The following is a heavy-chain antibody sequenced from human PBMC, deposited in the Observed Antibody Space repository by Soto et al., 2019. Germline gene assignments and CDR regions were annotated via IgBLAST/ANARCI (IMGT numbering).Heavy chain of an antibody. D-gene: IGHD1-26*01. CDR1: GGTFSSYT. CDR3: ASFVRGGSYWDAFDI. CDR2: IIPILGIA. Sequence: QVQLVQSGAEVKKPGSSVKVSCKASGGTFSSYTISWVRQAPGQGLEWMGRIIPILGIANYAQKFQGRVTITAEKSTSTAYMELSSLRSEDTAVYYCASFVRGGSYWDAFDIWGQGTMVTVSS. V-gene: IGHV1-69*02. J-gene: IGHJ3*02.